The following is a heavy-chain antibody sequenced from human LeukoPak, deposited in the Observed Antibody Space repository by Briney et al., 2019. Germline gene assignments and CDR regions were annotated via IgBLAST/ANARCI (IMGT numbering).Heavy chain of an antibody. J-gene: IGHJ4*02. Sequence: SGTLSLTCGVCGGSISNTNWWSWVRLPPGQGLEWIGEISLTGLTHYNPSLESRVTVSLDKSKNQLSLNLTSVTAADTAVYYCSRENGAFSPFGYWGQGTLVTLLS. V-gene: IGHV4-4*02. CDR1: GGSISNTNW. CDR3: SRENGAFSPFGY. CDR2: ISLTGLT. D-gene: IGHD2-8*01.